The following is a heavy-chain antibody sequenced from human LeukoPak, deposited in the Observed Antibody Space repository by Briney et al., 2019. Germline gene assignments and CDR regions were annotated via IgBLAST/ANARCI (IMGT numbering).Heavy chain of an antibody. V-gene: IGHV4-59*08. CDR1: GASISGYS. D-gene: IGHD3-9*01. Sequence: SETLSLTCTVSGASISGYSWSWIRQPPGKGLEWIGCIHYSGNTHCNPSLESRVTLSVDTSKNQFSLKLSSVTAADTAVYYCARHGRESRYFDWLLYYIDHWGQGALVTVSS. J-gene: IGHJ4*02. CDR2: IHYSGNT. CDR3: ARHGRESRYFDWLLYYIDH.